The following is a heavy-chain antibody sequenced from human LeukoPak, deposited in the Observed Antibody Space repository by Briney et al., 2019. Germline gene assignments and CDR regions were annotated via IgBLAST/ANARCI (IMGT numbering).Heavy chain of an antibody. CDR1: GFTFSDYY. CDR3: ARDGGYGGNSDY. J-gene: IGHJ4*02. D-gene: IGHD4-23*01. V-gene: IGHV3-11*04. Sequence: GGSLRLSCAASGFTFSDYYMSWIRQAPGKGLEWISYISSSGNTIYYADSVKGRFTISRDNAKNSLYLQVNSLRAEDTAMYYCARDGGYGGNSDYWGQGTLVTVSS. CDR2: ISSSGNTI.